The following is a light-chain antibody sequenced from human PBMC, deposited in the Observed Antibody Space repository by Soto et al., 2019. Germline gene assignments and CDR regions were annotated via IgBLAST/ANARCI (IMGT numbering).Light chain of an antibody. J-gene: IGKJ4*01. V-gene: IGKV1-39*01. CDR1: QSVTTY. CDR2: AAS. CDR3: QQSFSDPPLS. Sequence: DIQLTQSPSSLSASVGDRVTITCRASQSVTTYLNWYQQKPGKAPKLLISAASSLRDGVPSRFSGSGSGTVFTLTINSLPPEVFATYYCQQSFSDPPLSFGGGTRVEVK.